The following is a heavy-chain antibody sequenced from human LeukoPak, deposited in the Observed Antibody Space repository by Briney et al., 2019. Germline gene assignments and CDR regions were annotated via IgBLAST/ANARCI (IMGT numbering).Heavy chain of an antibody. J-gene: IGHJ6*02. V-gene: IGHV4-31*03. CDR3: ARKIGEGYYDSSGYSPSYGMDV. CDR2: IYYSGST. D-gene: IGHD3-22*01. Sequence: SETLSLTCTVSGGSISSGGYYWSWIRQHPGKGLEWIGYIYYSGSTYYNPSLKSRVTISVDTSKNQFSLKLSSVTAADTAVYYCARKIGEGYYDSSGYSPSYGMDVWGQGTTVTDSS. CDR1: GGSISSGGYY.